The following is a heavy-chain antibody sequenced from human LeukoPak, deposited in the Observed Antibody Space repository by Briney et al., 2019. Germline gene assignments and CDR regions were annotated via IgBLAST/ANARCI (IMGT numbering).Heavy chain of an antibody. CDR1: GYTFTNYY. CDR3: ARADQGMMGARLGY. Sequence: ASVKISCKASGYTFTNYYLHWVRQAPGQGLEWMGIINPSGGSTTYARNFQGRVTMTRDKSTSTVYMELSSLRSDDTAVYYCARADQGMMGARLGYWGQGTLVTVSS. V-gene: IGHV1-46*01. J-gene: IGHJ4*02. D-gene: IGHD1-26*01. CDR2: INPSGGST.